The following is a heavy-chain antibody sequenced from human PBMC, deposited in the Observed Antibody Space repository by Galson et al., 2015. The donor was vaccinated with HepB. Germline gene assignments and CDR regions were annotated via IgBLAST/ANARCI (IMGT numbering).Heavy chain of an antibody. CDR3: ARGSIAARPFDY. V-gene: IGHV4-31*03. D-gene: IGHD6-6*01. J-gene: IGHJ4*02. CDR1: GGSISSGGYY. CDR2: IYYSGST. Sequence: TLSLTCSVSGGSISSGGYYWSWIRQHPGKGLEWIGYIYYSGSTYYNPSLKSRVTISVDTSKNQFSLKLSSVTAADTAVYYCARGSIAARPFDYWGQGTLVTVSS.